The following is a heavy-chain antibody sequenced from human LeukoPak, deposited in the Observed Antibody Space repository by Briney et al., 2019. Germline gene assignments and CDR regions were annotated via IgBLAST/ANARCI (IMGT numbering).Heavy chain of an antibody. Sequence: SETLSLTCTVSGYSISSAYYWGWIRQPPGKGLEWIGRVHTTGRINYNPSLKSRVTMSVDTSKNQCSLKLSSVTAADTAVYYCAGHYSGSYTFDYWGQGTLVTVSS. CDR1: GYSISSAYY. CDR2: VHTTGRI. CDR3: AGHYSGSYTFDY. J-gene: IGHJ4*02. V-gene: IGHV4-4*07. D-gene: IGHD1-26*01.